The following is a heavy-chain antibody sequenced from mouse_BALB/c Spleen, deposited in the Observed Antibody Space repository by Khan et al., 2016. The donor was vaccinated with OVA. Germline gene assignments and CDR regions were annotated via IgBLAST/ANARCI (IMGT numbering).Heavy chain of an antibody. CDR1: GFSLNNYS. J-gene: IGHJ3*01. Sequence: QVQLKQSGPGLVQPSQSLSITCTVSGFSLNNYSVHWVRQSPGKGLEWLGVIWSAGSTDYNAAFISRLTISKDNSRSQDFFKKNSLQPNGTAIYYGARGSYDCGRGAMLAYWGQGTMVTVSA. V-gene: IGHV2-2*02. D-gene: IGHD2-4*01. CDR3: ARGSYDCGRGAMLAY. CDR2: IWSAGST.